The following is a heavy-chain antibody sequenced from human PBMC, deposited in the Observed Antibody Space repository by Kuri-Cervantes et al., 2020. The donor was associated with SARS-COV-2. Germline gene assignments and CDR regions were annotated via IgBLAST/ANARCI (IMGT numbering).Heavy chain of an antibody. Sequence: GGSLRLSCAASAFTFNNYGMSWVRQAPGKGLEGVAIISYSGENTYNADSVKGRFTISRDNSKNTVYLQMNSLRAEDTAIYHCAKGSRRSVASLIFDYWGQGTPITVSS. V-gene: IGHV3-23*01. CDR3: AKGSRRSVASLIFDY. J-gene: IGHJ4*02. CDR2: ISYSGENT. CDR1: AFTFNNYG. D-gene: IGHD5-12*01.